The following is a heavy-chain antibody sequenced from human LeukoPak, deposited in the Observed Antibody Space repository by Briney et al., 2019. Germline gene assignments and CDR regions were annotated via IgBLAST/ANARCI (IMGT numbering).Heavy chain of an antibody. D-gene: IGHD1-26*01. V-gene: IGHV3-48*03. Sequence: PGGSLRLSCAASGFTFSSYEMNWVRQAPGKGLEWVSYISSGGDTIYYADSLKGRFTISRDNAKNSLYLQMSSLRAEDTAVYYCATGPYSGSHYGGYWGQGTLVTVSS. CDR1: GFTFSSYE. CDR3: ATGPYSGSHYGGY. CDR2: ISSGGDTI. J-gene: IGHJ4*02.